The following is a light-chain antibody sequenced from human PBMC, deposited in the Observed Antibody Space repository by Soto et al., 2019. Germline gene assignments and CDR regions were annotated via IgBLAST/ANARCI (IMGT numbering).Light chain of an antibody. Sequence: DIPMTQSPSTLSASVGDRVTFTCRASQNIKSWLAWYQQKPGKTPKLLIYKASNLQSGVPSRFSGNGSGTEFTLTISSLQPDDFATYYCQEYNSYSYTFGQGTKVEIK. CDR3: QEYNSYSYT. V-gene: IGKV1-5*03. CDR2: KAS. CDR1: QNIKSW. J-gene: IGKJ2*01.